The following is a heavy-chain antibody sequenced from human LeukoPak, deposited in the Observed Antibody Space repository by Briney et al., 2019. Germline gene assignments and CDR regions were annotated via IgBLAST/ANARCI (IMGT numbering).Heavy chain of an antibody. CDR3: AKSIKVRPGAFDI. D-gene: IGHD3-10*01. Sequence: PGGSLRLSCAASGFPFSSYAMSWVRQAPGKGLEWVSAISGTGGNTYYADSVKGRFTISRDNSKNTLYLQMNSLRAEDTAVYYCAKSIKVRPGAFDIWGQGTMVTVSS. J-gene: IGHJ3*02. V-gene: IGHV3-23*01. CDR2: ISGTGGNT. CDR1: GFPFSSYA.